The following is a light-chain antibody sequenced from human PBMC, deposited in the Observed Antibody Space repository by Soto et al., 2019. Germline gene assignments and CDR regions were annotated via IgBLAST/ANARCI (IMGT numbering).Light chain of an antibody. CDR3: QQYYSSPYN. CDR2: WAS. J-gene: IGKJ2*01. Sequence: DIVLTQSPDSLALSLGERATISCKSSQSVLYSSNNKNYLAWYQQKPGQPPKLLIYWASTRESGVPDRFSGSGSGTDFTLTISSLQAEDVAVYYCQQYYSSPYNFGQGTKLEIK. CDR1: QSVLYSSNNKNY. V-gene: IGKV4-1*01.